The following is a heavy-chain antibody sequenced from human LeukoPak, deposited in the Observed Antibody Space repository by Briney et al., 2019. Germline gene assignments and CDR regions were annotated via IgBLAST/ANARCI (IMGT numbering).Heavy chain of an antibody. J-gene: IGHJ4*02. CDR2: IYTSGST. CDR3: ARGSAEFDY. D-gene: IGHD6-13*01. CDR1: GGSISSGSYY. V-gene: IGHV4-61*02. Sequence: PSETLSRNCTVSGGSISSGSYYWNWIRQPAGKGLEWIGRIYTSGSTNYNPSLKSRVTISVDTSKNQFPLKLSSVTAADTAVYYCARGSAEFDYWGQGTLVTVSS.